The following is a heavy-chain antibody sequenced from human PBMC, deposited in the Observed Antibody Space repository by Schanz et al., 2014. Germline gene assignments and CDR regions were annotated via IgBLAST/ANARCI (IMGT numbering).Heavy chain of an antibody. CDR2: INSVGSNT. Sequence: VQLVQSGGGLVQPGGSLRLSCAASGFTFSSYWMHWVRQDPGKGLVWVARINSVGSNTDYADSVTGRFTISRDNAKNTLYLQMNTLRAEDTAVYYCARDFHGYGPHLDYWGQGSLVTVSS. V-gene: IGHV3-74*01. J-gene: IGHJ4*02. CDR1: GFTFSSYW. CDR3: ARDFHGYGPHLDY. D-gene: IGHD5-12*01.